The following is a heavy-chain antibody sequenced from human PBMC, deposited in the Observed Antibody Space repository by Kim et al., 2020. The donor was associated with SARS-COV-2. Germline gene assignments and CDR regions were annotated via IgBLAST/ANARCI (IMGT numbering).Heavy chain of an antibody. J-gene: IGHJ4*02. D-gene: IGHD2-21*02. CDR2: IYPGDSDT. CDR1: GYSFTSYW. V-gene: IGHV5-51*01. CDR3: ARLGNCGGDCYYFDY. Sequence: GESLKISCKGSGYSFTSYWIGWVRQMPGKGLEWMGIIYPGDSDTRYSPSFQGQVTISADKSISTAYLQWSSLKASDTAMYYCARLGNCGGDCYYFDYWGQGTLVTVSS.